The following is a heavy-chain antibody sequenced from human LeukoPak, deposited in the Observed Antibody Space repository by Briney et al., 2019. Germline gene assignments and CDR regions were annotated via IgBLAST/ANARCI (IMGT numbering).Heavy chain of an antibody. Sequence: SETLSLTCTVSGGSISSYYWSWIRQPPGKGLEWTGYIYYSGSTNYNPSLKSRVTISVDTSKNQFSLKLSSVTAADTAVYYCARERRPTYYDFWSGYYIWGQGTLVTVSS. CDR2: IYYSGST. D-gene: IGHD3-3*01. J-gene: IGHJ4*02. V-gene: IGHV4-59*12. CDR1: GGSISSYY. CDR3: ARERRPTYYDFWSGYYI.